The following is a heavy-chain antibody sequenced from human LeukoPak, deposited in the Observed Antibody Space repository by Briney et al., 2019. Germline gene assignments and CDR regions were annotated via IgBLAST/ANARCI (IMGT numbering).Heavy chain of an antibody. J-gene: IGHJ3*02. CDR2: ISSSGSTI. CDR1: GFTFSDYY. CDR3: ARDRRITMIAIGAFDI. D-gene: IGHD3-22*01. V-gene: IGHV3-11*04. Sequence: GGSLRLSCAASGFTFSDYYMSWIRQAPGKGLEWVSYISSSGSTIYYADSVKGRFTISRDNAKNSLYLQMNSLRAEDTAVYYCARDRRITMIAIGAFDIWGQGTMVTVSS.